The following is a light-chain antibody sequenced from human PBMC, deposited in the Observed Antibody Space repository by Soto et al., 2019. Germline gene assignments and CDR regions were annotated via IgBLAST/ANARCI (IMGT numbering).Light chain of an antibody. CDR1: QSISSW. J-gene: IGKJ1*01. V-gene: IGKV1-5*01. Sequence: DIQMTQSPSTLSASVGDRVTITCRASQSISSWLYWYQQKPGKAPQLLIYDASILESGVTSRCSGSGSGTEFTLTISNPQPDAFANCYCQQYNSYSLTFGQGTKVEIK. CDR2: DAS. CDR3: QQYNSYSLT.